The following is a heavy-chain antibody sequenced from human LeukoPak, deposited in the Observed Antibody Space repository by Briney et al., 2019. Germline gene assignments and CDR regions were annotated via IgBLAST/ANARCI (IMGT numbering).Heavy chain of an antibody. Sequence: ASVKVSCKASGYPFASYGISWVRQAPGQGLEWMGWISAYKGNTNYAQKFQGRVTITADKSTSTAYMELSSLRSEDTAVYYCARDEYFAPASKSYYYGMDVWGQGTTVTVSS. V-gene: IGHV1-18*01. CDR1: GYPFASYG. J-gene: IGHJ6*02. D-gene: IGHD6-6*01. CDR3: ARDEYFAPASKSYYYGMDV. CDR2: ISAYKGNT.